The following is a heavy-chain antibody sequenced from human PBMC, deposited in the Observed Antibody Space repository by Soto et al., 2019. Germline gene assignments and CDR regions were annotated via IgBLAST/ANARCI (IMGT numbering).Heavy chain of an antibody. CDR2: ISYDDVYK. CDR3: PKDKYYSWSQGPFDS. D-gene: IGHD1-26*01. J-gene: IGHJ4*02. CDR1: GFRFSGYA. Sequence: PGGSLRLSCETSGFRFSGYALHWVRQAPGKGLEWVALISYDDVYKSYTESVKGRFTISRDSSKNTVYLQMNSLRVEDTGLYFFPKDKYYSWSQGPFDSWGQGTPGPVSS. V-gene: IGHV3-30-3*01.